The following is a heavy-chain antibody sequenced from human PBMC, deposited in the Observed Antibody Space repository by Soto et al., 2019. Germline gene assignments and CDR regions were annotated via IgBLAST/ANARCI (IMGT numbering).Heavy chain of an antibody. CDR2: IIPIFGTA. J-gene: IGHJ6*02. D-gene: IGHD3-3*01. CDR1: GGTFSSYA. V-gene: IGHV1-69*13. CDR3: ARGAFGLVIHYYGMDV. Sequence: SVKVSCKASGGTFSSYAISWVRQAPGQGLEWMGGIIPIFGTANYAQKFQGRVTITADESTSTAYVELSSLRSEDTAVYYCARGAFGLVIHYYGMDVWGQGTTVTVSS.